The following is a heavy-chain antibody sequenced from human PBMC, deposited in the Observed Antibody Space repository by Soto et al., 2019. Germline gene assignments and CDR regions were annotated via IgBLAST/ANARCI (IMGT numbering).Heavy chain of an antibody. V-gene: IGHV4-34*01. J-gene: IGHJ5*01. CDR3: STRAYDTNGYYRFDP. CDR2: INHSGRV. D-gene: IGHD3-22*01. CDR1: GGSFTGHS. Sequence: PAGTLSLTCAVYGGSFTGHSWTWIRQPPGKGLEWIGDINHSGRVNYSPSLKSRVTISLDTSKNQFSLTLSAVTAADTATYYCSTRAYDTNGYYRFDPWGQGTLVTVSS.